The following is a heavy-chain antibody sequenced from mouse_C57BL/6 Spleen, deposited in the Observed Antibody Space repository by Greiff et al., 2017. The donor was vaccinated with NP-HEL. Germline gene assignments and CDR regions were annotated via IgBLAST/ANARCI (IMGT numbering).Heavy chain of an antibody. V-gene: IGHV1-7*01. D-gene: IGHD2-2*01. CDR3: ARGDYGYDVGY. CDR2: INPGSGYT. CDR1: GYTFTSYW. Sequence: VQLQQSGAELAKPGASVKLSCKASGYTFTSYWMHWVKQRPGQGREWIGSINPGSGYTKYNQKFKDKATLTADKSSSTAYMQLSSLTYEDSAVYYCARGDYGYDVGYWGQGTTLTVSS. J-gene: IGHJ2*01.